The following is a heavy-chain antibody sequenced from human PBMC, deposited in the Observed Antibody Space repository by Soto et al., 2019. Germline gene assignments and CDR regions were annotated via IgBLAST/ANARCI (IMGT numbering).Heavy chain of an antibody. Sequence: ASVKVSCKTSGYTFINYGITWVRQAPGQGLEWMGWLSAYNGDTSSSEKLQDRFTMTTDTSTNTVYMDLRSLTSDDTAVYYCARWSAIVGGAEALDVWGQGTMVAVSS. CDR1: GYTFINYG. CDR3: ARWSAIVGGAEALDV. D-gene: IGHD1-26*01. V-gene: IGHV1-18*01. J-gene: IGHJ3*01. CDR2: LSAYNGDT.